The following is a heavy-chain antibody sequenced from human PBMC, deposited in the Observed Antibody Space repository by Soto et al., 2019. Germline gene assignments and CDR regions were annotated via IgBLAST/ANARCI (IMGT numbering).Heavy chain of an antibody. D-gene: IGHD5-18*01. Sequence: GGSLRLSCAASGFTFSIYSMNWVRQAPGQGLEWVSYISGSSNTIYYADSVKGRFTISRDNAKNSLYLQMNSLRDDDTAVYYCARDPDTAMVHDAFDIWGQGTMVTVSS. CDR3: ARDPDTAMVHDAFDI. V-gene: IGHV3-48*02. CDR1: GFTFSIYS. J-gene: IGHJ3*02. CDR2: ISGSSNTI.